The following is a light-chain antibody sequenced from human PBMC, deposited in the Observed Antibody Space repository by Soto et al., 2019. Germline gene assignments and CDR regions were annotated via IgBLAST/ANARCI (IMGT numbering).Light chain of an antibody. Sequence: EIVMTQSPATLSVSPGERATLSCTAGQYVSSHLVWYQQKPGQTPRLLIYGASTRAPGIPARFTGSGSGTEFTLTISSLQSEDFALYFCQQYHDWPLTFGRGTKVEIE. CDR1: QYVSSH. J-gene: IGKJ4*01. CDR3: QQYHDWPLT. CDR2: GAS. V-gene: IGKV3-15*01.